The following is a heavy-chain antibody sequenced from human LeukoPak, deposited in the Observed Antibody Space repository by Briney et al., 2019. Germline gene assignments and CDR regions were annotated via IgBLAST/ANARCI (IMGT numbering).Heavy chain of an antibody. CDR3: ARGTGYSSGWYTY. Sequence: GASVKVSCKASGYTFTTYGISWVRQAPGQGLEWMGWINPNSGGTNYAQKFQGRVTMTRDTSISTAYMELSRLRSDDTAVYYCARGTGYSSGWYTYWGQGTLVTVSS. V-gene: IGHV1-2*02. CDR2: INPNSGGT. CDR1: GYTFTTYG. J-gene: IGHJ4*02. D-gene: IGHD6-19*01.